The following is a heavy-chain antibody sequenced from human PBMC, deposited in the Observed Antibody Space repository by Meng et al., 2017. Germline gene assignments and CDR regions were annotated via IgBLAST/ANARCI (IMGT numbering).Heavy chain of an antibody. J-gene: IGHJ6*02. CDR2: TYYKSKWYN. CDR3: ARSGLRDYGMDV. Sequence: SCAISGDSVPSNSAAWNRIRQSPSRGVEWLGRTYYKSKWYNDYAVSAKSQITSNPDTPKNQFSLQLNSVTHEDTAVYYCARSGLRDYGMDVWGQGTTVTVSS. CDR1: GDSVPSNSAA. V-gene: IGHV6-1*01. D-gene: IGHD3-3*01.